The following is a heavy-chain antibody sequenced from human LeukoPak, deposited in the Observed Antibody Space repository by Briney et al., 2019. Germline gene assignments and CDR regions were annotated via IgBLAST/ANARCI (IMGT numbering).Heavy chain of an antibody. CDR3: AKAAYGDYVNWFDP. J-gene: IGHJ5*02. V-gene: IGHV3-23*01. Sequence: GGSLRLSCAASGFTFRTYAMTWVRQAPGKGLEWVSAISGSGGSTYYADSVKGRFTISRDNSKNTLYLQMNSLRAEDTALYYCAKAAYGDYVNWFDPWGQGILVIVSS. D-gene: IGHD4-17*01. CDR1: GFTFRTYA. CDR2: ISGSGGST.